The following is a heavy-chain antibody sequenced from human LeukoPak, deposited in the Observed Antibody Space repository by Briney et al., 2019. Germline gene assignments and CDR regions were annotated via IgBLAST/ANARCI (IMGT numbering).Heavy chain of an antibody. J-gene: IGHJ4*02. Sequence: PGGSLRLSCAASGFTFSSYGMHWVRQAPGTGLDWVAVISYDGSNKYYADSVKGRFTISRDNSKNTLYLQMNSLRAEDTAVYYCAKFVATLDYWGQGTLVTVSS. CDR3: AKFVATLDY. D-gene: IGHD5-12*01. CDR1: GFTFSSYG. V-gene: IGHV3-30*18. CDR2: ISYDGSNK.